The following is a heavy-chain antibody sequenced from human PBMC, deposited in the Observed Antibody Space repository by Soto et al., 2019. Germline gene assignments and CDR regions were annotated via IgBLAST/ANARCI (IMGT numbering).Heavy chain of an antibody. CDR2: ISGSGGST. CDR3: ARGAAAGGRPFDY. D-gene: IGHD6-13*01. V-gene: IGHV3-23*01. Sequence: GGSLRLSCAASGFTFSSYAMSWVRQAPGKGLEWVSAISGSGGSTYYADSVKGRSTISRDNAKNSLYLQMNSLRAEDTALYYCARGAAAGGRPFDYWGQGTLVTVSS. J-gene: IGHJ4*02. CDR1: GFTFSSYA.